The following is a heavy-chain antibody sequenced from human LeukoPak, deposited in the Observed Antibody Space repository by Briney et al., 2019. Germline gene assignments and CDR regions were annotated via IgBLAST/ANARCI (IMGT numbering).Heavy chain of an antibody. V-gene: IGHV3-30*18. CDR1: GFTFSSYG. CDR2: ISYDGSNK. J-gene: IGHJ4*02. Sequence: GGSLRLSCAASGFTFSSYGMHWVHQAPGKGLEWVAVISYDGSNKYYTDSVKGRFTISRDNSKNTLYLQMNSLRAEDTAVYYCAKDRGGDTAMEYYFDYWGQGTLVTVSS. D-gene: IGHD5-18*01. CDR3: AKDRGGDTAMEYYFDY.